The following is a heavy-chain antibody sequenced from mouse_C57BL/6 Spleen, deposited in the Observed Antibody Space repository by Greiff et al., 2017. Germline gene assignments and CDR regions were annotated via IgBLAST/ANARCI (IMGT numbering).Heavy chain of an antibody. Sequence: ESGPGLVKPSQSLSLTCSVTGYSITSGYYWNWIRQFPGNKLEWMGYISYDGSNNYNPSLKNRISITRDTSKNQFFLKLNSVTTEDTATYYCARKDSNLYYFDYWGQGTTLTVSS. CDR3: ARKDSNLYYFDY. V-gene: IGHV3-6*01. D-gene: IGHD2-5*01. CDR2: ISYDGSN. CDR1: GYSITSGYY. J-gene: IGHJ2*01.